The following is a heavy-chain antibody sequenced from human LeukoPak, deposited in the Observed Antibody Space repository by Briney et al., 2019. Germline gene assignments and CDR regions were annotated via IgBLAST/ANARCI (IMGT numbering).Heavy chain of an antibody. CDR2: ISSSSSYI. CDR1: GFTFSSYS. D-gene: IGHD4-17*01. Sequence: GGSLRLSCAASGFTFSSYSMNWVRLAPGKGLEWVSSISSSSSYIYYADSVKGRFTISRDNAKNSLYLQMNSLRAKDTAVYYCARGRRSTTGTTQDYWGQGTLVTVSS. J-gene: IGHJ4*02. CDR3: ARGRRSTTGTTQDY. V-gene: IGHV3-21*01.